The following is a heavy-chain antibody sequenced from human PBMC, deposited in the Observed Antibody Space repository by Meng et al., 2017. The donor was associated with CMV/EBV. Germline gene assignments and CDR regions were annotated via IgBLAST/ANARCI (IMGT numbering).Heavy chain of an antibody. CDR2: IYHSGST. D-gene: IGHD5-18*01. J-gene: IGHJ3*02. Sequence: SETLSLTCTVSGYSISSGYYWGWIRQPPGKGLEWIGSIYHSGSTYYNPSLKSRVTISVDTSKNQFPLKPSSVTAADTAVYYCASYRGDSYGIHDAFDIWGQGTMVTVSS. CDR3: ASYRGDSYGIHDAFDI. CDR1: GYSISSGYY. V-gene: IGHV4-38-2*02.